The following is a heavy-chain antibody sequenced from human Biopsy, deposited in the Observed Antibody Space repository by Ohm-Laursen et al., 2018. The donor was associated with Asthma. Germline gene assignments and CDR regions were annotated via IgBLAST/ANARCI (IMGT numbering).Heavy chain of an antibody. CDR2: IYWDDYN. CDR3: ALSQDSGFDDHSPSWFDP. D-gene: IGHD3-9*01. J-gene: IGHJ5*02. V-gene: IGHV2-5*02. Sequence: TTQTLTLTCSFSGFSLRTPGVGVGWIRQSPGKALEGLAFIYWDDYNLFTPSLKWRLNITKDPSKNQVDLTMTKMDPVDSGAYYCALSQDSGFDDHSPSWFDPWGQGTLVTVSS. CDR1: GFSLRTPGVG.